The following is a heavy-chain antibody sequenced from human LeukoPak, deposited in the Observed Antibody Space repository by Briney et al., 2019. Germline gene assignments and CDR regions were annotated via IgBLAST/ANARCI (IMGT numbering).Heavy chain of an antibody. V-gene: IGHV4-4*07. CDR2: IYTSGST. Sequence: SETLSLTRTLSAASISSDYSSWILQRAGKGLEWIGRIYTSGSTNYNPSLKSRVTMSLQTPTNQFPLKLRSVTAADTTVDSVARERSSWYYFDYSRQGTLAAVCS. CDR1: AASISSDY. D-gene: IGHD6-13*01. J-gene: IGHJ4*02. CDR3: ARERSSWYYFDY.